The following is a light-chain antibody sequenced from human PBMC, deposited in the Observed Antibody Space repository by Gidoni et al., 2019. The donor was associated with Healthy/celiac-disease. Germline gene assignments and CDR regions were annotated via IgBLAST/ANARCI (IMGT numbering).Light chain of an antibody. CDR3: AAWDDSLNGRV. V-gene: IGLV1-44*01. J-gene: IGLJ3*02. Sequence: QSVLTQPPSASGTPGQRVTISCSGSSPNIGSNTVNWYQQLPGTAPKHLIYSNNQRPSGVPDRFSGSKSGTSASLTTSGLQSEDEADYYCAAWDDSLNGRVFGGGTKLTVL. CDR2: SNN. CDR1: SPNIGSNT.